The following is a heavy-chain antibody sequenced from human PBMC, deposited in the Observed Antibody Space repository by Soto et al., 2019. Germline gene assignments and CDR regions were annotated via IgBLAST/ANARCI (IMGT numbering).Heavy chain of an antibody. J-gene: IGHJ4*02. CDR3: ARGRYGDY. Sequence: QVHLVQSGAEVKKPGASVKVSCKASGYTFTSYGITWVRQAPGQGLEWMGRISAHNGNTDYAQKLQGRVIVTRDTSTSTAYMELRSLISDDTAVYYGARGRYGDYWGQGALVTVSS. CDR2: ISAHNGNT. D-gene: IGHD1-1*01. V-gene: IGHV1-18*01. CDR1: GYTFTSYG.